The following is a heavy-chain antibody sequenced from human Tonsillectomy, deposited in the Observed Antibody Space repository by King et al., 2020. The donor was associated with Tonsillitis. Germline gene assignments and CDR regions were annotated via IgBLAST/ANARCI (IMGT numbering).Heavy chain of an antibody. CDR3: ARVVPAANFDF. Sequence: VQLVESGGGLIKPGRSLRLSCAASGFTVSSNYMSWVHQAPGKGLEWVSIIYSGGSTNYADSVKGRFTISRDNSKNTLYLRMNSLRAEDTAVYYCARVVPAANFDFWGQGAPVTVSS. CDR1: GFTVSSNY. CDR2: IYSGGST. V-gene: IGHV3-53*01. J-gene: IGHJ4*02. D-gene: IGHD2-2*01.